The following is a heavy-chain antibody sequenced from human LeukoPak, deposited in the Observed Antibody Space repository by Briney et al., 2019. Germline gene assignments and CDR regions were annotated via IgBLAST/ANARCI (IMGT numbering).Heavy chain of an antibody. D-gene: IGHD1-1*01. CDR2: ISAYNGNT. Sequence: GASVKVSCKASGYTFTGYYMHWVRQAPGQGLEWMGWISAYNGNTHYAQKVQDRVTVTTDTSTSTAYMELRSLRSDDTAVYYCAREGGPTGGAQDYWGQGTLVTVSS. CDR1: GYTFTGYY. J-gene: IGHJ4*02. V-gene: IGHV1-18*04. CDR3: AREGGPTGGAQDY.